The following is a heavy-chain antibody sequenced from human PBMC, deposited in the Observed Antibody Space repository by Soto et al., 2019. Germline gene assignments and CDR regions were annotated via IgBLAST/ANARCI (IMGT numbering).Heavy chain of an antibody. Sequence: QVQLVESGGGVVQPGRSLRLSCAASGFTFNTHGMHWVRQAPGRGLEWVAVIWFDGNKKYYEDSVAGRFTISRDNAVSALYLQMDNLRAEDTGVYYCARSSGLGIDFWGQVTLVSVSS. V-gene: IGHV3-33*01. CDR3: ARSSGLGIDF. D-gene: IGHD6-19*01. CDR2: IWFDGNKK. CDR1: GFTFNTHG. J-gene: IGHJ4*02.